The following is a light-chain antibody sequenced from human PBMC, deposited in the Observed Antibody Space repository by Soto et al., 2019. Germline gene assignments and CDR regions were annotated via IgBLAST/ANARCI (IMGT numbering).Light chain of an antibody. V-gene: IGKV3-20*01. Sequence: EIVLTQSPGTLSVSPGERVTLSCRASQSISSSYLVWYQQRPGQAPRLLIFGASYRATGIPDRFSGSGSGTDFTLTISRLEPEDSAVYYCQQYNSSPPEFTFGPGTKVDSK. J-gene: IGKJ3*01. CDR1: QSISSSY. CDR3: QQYNSSPPEFT. CDR2: GAS.